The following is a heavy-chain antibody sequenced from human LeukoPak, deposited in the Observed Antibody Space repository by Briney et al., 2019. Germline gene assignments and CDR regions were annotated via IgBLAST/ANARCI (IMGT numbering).Heavy chain of an antibody. Sequence: PGGSLRLSCAASGFTFSSYGMHWVRQAPGKGLEWVAGIWYDGSYTYYAESVKGRFTISRDNSRNTLYLQMSSLRAEDTAVYYCAKPTSGDGSFLIDYWGQGTLVIVSS. J-gene: IGHJ4*02. CDR1: GFTFSSYG. CDR3: AKPTSGDGSFLIDY. V-gene: IGHV3-33*03. D-gene: IGHD1-26*01. CDR2: IWYDGSYT.